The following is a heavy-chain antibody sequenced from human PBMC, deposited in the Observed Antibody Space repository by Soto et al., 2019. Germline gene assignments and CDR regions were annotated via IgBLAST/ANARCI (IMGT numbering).Heavy chain of an antibody. Sequence: EVQLVESGGGLVKPGGSLRLSCAASGFTFSNAWMSWVRQAPGKGLEWVGRIKSKTDGGTTDYAAPVKGRFTISRDDSKNTLYLQMNSLKTEDTAVYYCTTGAVGRREWFLRTYYYYYYMDVWGKGTTVTVSS. J-gene: IGHJ6*03. D-gene: IGHD3-22*01. CDR2: IKSKTDGGTT. CDR1: GFTFSNAW. CDR3: TTGAVGRREWFLRTYYYYYYMDV. V-gene: IGHV3-15*01.